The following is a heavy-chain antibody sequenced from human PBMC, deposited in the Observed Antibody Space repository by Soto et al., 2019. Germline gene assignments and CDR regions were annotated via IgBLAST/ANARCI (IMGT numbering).Heavy chain of an antibody. V-gene: IGHV3-53*01. D-gene: IGHD2-15*01. CDR3: AKAARSVGWFDP. Sequence: GGSLRLSCAASGFTVSRHYMTWVRQAPGKGLEWVAVIFSGGTTLYADSVKGRFTISRDNSKNTLYLQLNSLRAEDTAVYYCAKAARSVGWFDPWGLGTLVTVSS. J-gene: IGHJ5*02. CDR2: IFSGGTT. CDR1: GFTVSRHY.